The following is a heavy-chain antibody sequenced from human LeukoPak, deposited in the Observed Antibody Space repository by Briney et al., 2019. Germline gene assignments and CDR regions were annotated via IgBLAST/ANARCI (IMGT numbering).Heavy chain of an antibody. CDR3: ARRYCTSTSCHYFDY. J-gene: IGHJ4*02. D-gene: IGHD2-2*01. CDR1: GFTFSSYS. V-gene: IGHV3-48*01. CDR2: ISSSSSTI. Sequence: QPGGSLRLSCAASGFTFSSYSMNWVRQAPGKGLEWVSYISSSSSTIYYADSVKGRFTISRDNAKNSLYLQMNSLRAEDRAVYYCARRYCTSTSCHYFDYWGQGTLVTVSS.